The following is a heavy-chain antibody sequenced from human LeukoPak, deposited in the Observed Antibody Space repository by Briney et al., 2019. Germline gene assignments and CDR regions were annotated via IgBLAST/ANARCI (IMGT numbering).Heavy chain of an antibody. V-gene: IGHV3-15*01. J-gene: IGHJ6*03. CDR1: GITFINAW. D-gene: IGHD3/OR15-3a*01. CDR2: IKSKSEGGTT. CDR3: TTASWTHFYYYMDV. Sequence: GGSLRLSCSVSGITFINAWMSWVRQAPGKGLEWVGRIKSKSEGGTTNYAAPVKGRFTISRDDSKNTLYLQMNSLKTEDTAVYYCTTASWTHFYYYMDVWGKGTTVTVSS.